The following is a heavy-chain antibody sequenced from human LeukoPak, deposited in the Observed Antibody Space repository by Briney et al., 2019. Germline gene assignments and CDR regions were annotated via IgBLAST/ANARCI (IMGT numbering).Heavy chain of an antibody. CDR1: GFTVSSNY. Sequence: GGSLRLSCVGSGFTVSSNYMTWVRQAPGKGLEWVSVIYSDGTANYADSVKGRFTISRDNTKNTVSLQMSSLRAEDTAVYYCAKVPSAGSSLLPDYWGQGTLVTVAS. CDR2: IYSDGTA. CDR3: AKVPSAGSSLLPDY. J-gene: IGHJ4*02. D-gene: IGHD1-26*01. V-gene: IGHV3-66*01.